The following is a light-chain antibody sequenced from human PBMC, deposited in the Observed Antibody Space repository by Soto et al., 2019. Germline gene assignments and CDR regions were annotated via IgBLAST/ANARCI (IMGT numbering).Light chain of an antibody. Sequence: DIQMTQSPSAMSASVGDRVTITCRASQDISNYLAWFQQIPGRVPRRLIYGASTLQGGVPSRFSCSGSGTEFTLTITSLQPEDFASYYCLQYNGYPFTFGPGTKVDIK. CDR1: QDISNY. CDR2: GAS. V-gene: IGKV1-17*03. J-gene: IGKJ3*01. CDR3: LQYNGYPFT.